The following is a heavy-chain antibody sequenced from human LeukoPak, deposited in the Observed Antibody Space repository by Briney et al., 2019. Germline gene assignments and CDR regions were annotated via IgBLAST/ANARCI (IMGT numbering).Heavy chain of an antibody. J-gene: IGHJ3*01. CDR3: ALEDGDTPFGAFDV. Sequence: QSGGSLRLSCAASGFTFSSYWMTWVRQAPGKGLEWVANIKQDASERYYADSVKGRFTISRDNSKNTLYLQMNSLTAEDTAVYYCALEDGDTPFGAFDVWGQGTMVTVSS. CDR1: GFTFSSYW. CDR2: IKQDASER. D-gene: IGHD3-10*01. V-gene: IGHV3-7*01.